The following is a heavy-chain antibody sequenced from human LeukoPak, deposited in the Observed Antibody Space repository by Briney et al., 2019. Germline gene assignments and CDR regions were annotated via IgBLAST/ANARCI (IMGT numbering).Heavy chain of an antibody. CDR1: GFTLSSYW. V-gene: IGHV3-7*01. CDR2: IKYDGSAK. D-gene: IGHD1-26*01. J-gene: IGHJ4*02. CDR3: AGDLFSGSYQEDF. Sequence: PGGYLRLSCAASGFTLSSYWMSWVRQAPGKGLEGVTNIKYDGSAKYYVDSVKGRFTISRDDAKNSLYLKMNSLRAEDTAVYYCAGDLFSGSYQEDFWGQGALVTVSS.